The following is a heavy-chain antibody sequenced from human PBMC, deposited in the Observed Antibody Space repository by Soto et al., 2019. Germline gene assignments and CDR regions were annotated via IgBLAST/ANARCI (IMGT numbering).Heavy chain of an antibody. V-gene: IGHV3-23*01. D-gene: IGHD1-1*01. CDR3: AKGGTTTNIILDS. CDR2: IRGSGETT. Sequence: EVELLESGGGLVQPGGPRGSPLAASGFTFSNYAMTWFRQSQGRGRGWLSSIRGSGETTYYADSVKGRVTISRDNDKNTLYLQINSLTAGDTAVYYCAKGGTTTNIILDSWGPGTPVTVSA. CDR1: GFTFSNYA. J-gene: IGHJ4*02.